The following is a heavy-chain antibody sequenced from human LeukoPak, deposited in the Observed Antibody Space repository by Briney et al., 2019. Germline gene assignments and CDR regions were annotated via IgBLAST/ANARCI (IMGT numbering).Heavy chain of an antibody. CDR2: IYYSGST. D-gene: IGHD3-10*01. V-gene: IGHV4-39*01. Sequence: PSETLSLTCTVSGGSISSSSYHWGWIRQPPGKGLEWIGSIYYSGSTYYNPSPKSRVTISVDTSKNQFSLKLSSVTAADTAVYYCASQDERITMVRGVIRSDYWGQRTLVTVSS. CDR3: ASQDERITMVRGVIRSDY. J-gene: IGHJ4*02. CDR1: GGSISSSSYH.